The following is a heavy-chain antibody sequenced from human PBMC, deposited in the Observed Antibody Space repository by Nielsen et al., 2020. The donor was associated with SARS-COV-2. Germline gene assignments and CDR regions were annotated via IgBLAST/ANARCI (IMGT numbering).Heavy chain of an antibody. V-gene: IGHV3-9*01. Sequence: SLKISCAASGFTFDDYAMHWVRQAPGKGLEWVSGISWNSGSIGYADSMKGRFTISRDNAKNSLYLQMNSLRAEDTALYYCAKDTGGSSSLDYWGQGTLVTVSS. D-gene: IGHD1-26*01. CDR2: ISWNSGSI. CDR3: AKDTGGSSSLDY. CDR1: GFTFDDYA. J-gene: IGHJ4*02.